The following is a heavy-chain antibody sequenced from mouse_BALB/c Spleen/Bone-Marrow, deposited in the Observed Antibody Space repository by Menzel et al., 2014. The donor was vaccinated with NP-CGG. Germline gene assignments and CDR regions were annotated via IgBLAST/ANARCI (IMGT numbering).Heavy chain of an antibody. D-gene: IGHD1-1*01. CDR3: ARYYYGSSLFDY. CDR1: GFNIKDTY. CDR2: IDPANGNT. J-gene: IGHJ2*01. Sequence: VQLQHPGAELVKPGASVKLSCTASGFNIKDTYMHWVKQRPEQGLEWIGRIDPANGNTKYDPKFQGKATITVDTSSNTAYLQLSSLTSEDTAVYYCARYYYGSSLFDYWGQGTTLTVSS. V-gene: IGHV14-3*02.